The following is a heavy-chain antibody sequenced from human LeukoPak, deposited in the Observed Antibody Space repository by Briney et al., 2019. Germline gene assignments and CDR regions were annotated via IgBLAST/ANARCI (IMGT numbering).Heavy chain of an antibody. D-gene: IGHD3-16*02. J-gene: IGHJ4*02. CDR2: IKQDGNEK. V-gene: IGHV3-7*04. Sequence: PGGSLRLSCAASGFTFSDYWMSWVRQAPGKGLEWVASIKQDGNEKYYVDSVKGRFSISRDNAKNSLYMQMSSLRAEDTALYYCVRPSRIGTSDFWGQGALVTVSS. CDR3: VRPSRIGTSDF. CDR1: GFTFSDYW.